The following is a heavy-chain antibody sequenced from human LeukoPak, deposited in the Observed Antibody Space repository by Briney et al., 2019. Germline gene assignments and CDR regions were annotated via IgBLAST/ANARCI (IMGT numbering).Heavy chain of an antibody. Sequence: PSETLSLTCTVSGGSISTYYWSWIRQPPGKGLEWIGYIYYSGSTNYNPSLKSRVTISVDTSKNQFSLKLSSVTAADTAVYYCARDRAYYGYMDVWGKGTTVTVSS. CDR3: ARDRAYYGYMDV. CDR1: GGSISTYY. V-gene: IGHV4-59*12. D-gene: IGHD3-10*01. CDR2: IYYSGST. J-gene: IGHJ6*03.